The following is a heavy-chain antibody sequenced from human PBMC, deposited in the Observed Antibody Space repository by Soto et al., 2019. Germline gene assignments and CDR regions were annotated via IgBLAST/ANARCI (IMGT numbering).Heavy chain of an antibody. CDR2: TYYRSKWYN. CDR1: GDSVSSNSAA. CDR3: ARDPDIAGAVAPSPYYYYGMDV. Sequence: SQTLSLTCAISGDSVSSNSAAWNWIRQSPSRGLEWLGRTYYRSKWYNDYAVSVKSRITINPDTSKNQFSLQLNSVTPEDTAVYYCARDPDIAGAVAPSPYYYYGMDVWXQGXTVXVS. D-gene: IGHD6-19*01. V-gene: IGHV6-1*01. J-gene: IGHJ6*02.